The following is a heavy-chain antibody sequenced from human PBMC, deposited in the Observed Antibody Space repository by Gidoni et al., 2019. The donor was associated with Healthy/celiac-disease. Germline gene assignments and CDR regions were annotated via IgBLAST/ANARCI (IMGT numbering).Heavy chain of an antibody. D-gene: IGHD3-16*01. V-gene: IGHV3-48*01. J-gene: IGHJ4*02. CDR2: ISSSSSTI. CDR1: GFTFSSYS. Sequence: EVQLVESGGGLVQPGGSLRLSCAASGFTFSSYSMNWVRQAPGKGLEWVSYISSSSSTIYYTDSVKGRFTISRDNAKNSLYLQMNSLRAEDTAVYYCARLGVKEDYWGQGTLVTVSS. CDR3: ARLGVKEDY.